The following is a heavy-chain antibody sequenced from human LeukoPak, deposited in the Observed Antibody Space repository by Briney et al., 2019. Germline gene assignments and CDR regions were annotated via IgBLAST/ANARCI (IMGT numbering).Heavy chain of an antibody. Sequence: VASVKVSCKASGYTFTGYYMHWVRQAPGQGLEWMGWINPNSGGTNYAQKFQGRVTMTRDTSISTAYMELSRLRSDDTAVYYCARLNTAMARGRYYYHMDVWGKGTTVTVSS. CDR3: ARLNTAMARGRYYYHMDV. CDR1: GYTFTGYY. J-gene: IGHJ6*03. D-gene: IGHD5-18*01. CDR2: INPNSGGT. V-gene: IGHV1-2*02.